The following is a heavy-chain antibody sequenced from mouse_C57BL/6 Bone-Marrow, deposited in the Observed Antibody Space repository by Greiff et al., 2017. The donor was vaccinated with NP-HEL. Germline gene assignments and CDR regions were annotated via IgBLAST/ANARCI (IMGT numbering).Heavy chain of an antibody. J-gene: IGHJ2*01. CDR2: INPNNGGT. Sequence: VQLQQSGPELVKPGASVKIPCKASGYTFTDYNMDWVKQSHGKSLEWIGDINPNNGGTIYNQKFKGKATLTVDKSSSTAYMELRSLTSEDTAVYYCARRHYGSSYCYFDYWGQGTTLTVSS. CDR3: ARRHYGSSYCYFDY. D-gene: IGHD1-1*01. CDR1: GYTFTDYN. V-gene: IGHV1-18*01.